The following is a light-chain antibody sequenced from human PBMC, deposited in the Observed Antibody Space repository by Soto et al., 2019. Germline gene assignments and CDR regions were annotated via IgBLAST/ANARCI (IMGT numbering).Light chain of an antibody. V-gene: IGKV3-20*01. Sequence: EVVLTQSPATLSLSPGERATLSCRASQSVSSTYLAWYQHQPGQAPRLLMSGTSNRATCTPDMFSGSGSVTDFTPTIRRLEPEDFAVYYCQQDGSPPITFGQVTRLE. CDR2: GTS. CDR1: QSVSSTY. CDR3: QQDGSPPIT. J-gene: IGKJ5*01.